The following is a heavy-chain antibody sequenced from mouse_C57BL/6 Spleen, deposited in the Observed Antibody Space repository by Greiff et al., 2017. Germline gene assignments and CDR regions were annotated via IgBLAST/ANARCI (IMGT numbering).Heavy chain of an antibody. CDR3: ARRRGYDAMDY. CDR2: ISSGSSTI. V-gene: IGHV5-17*01. J-gene: IGHJ4*01. CDR1: GFTFSDYG. Sequence: EVQVVESGGGLVKPGGSLKLSCAASGFTFSDYGMHWVRQAPEKGLEWVAYISSGSSTIYYADTVKGRFTISRDNAKNTLFLQMTSLRSEDTAMYYCARRRGYDAMDYWGQGTSVTVSS.